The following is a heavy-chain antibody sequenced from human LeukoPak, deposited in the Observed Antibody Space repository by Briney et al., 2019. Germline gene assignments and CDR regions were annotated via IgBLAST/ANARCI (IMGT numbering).Heavy chain of an antibody. V-gene: IGHV1-18*01. CDR1: GYTFDTSS. D-gene: IGHD1-1*01. CDR3: TRVRNSNNWWGAFDI. J-gene: IGHJ3*02. Sequence: ASVNVSCKAFGYTFDTSSITWVRQAPGQRLEWMGWISPQSGNKQYAQGVQGRVTMTTDTSRSTAYMELRSLRPDDTAVYYCTRVRNSNNWWGAFDIWGQGTMVIVSS. CDR2: ISPQSGNK.